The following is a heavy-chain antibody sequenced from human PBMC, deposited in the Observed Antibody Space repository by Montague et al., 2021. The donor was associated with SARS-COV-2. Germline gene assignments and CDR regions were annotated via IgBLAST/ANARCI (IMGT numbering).Heavy chain of an antibody. CDR1: GGSISSYY. V-gene: IGHV4-59*01. J-gene: IGHJ3*02. CDR3: ARGSYGPDYFDI. Sequence: SETLSLTCTVSGGSISSYYWSWIRQPPGKGLEWIGYIYYSGSTNXXHSLKSRATISLDTSKNQFSLKLNSVTAADTAVYYCARGSYGPDYFDIWGQGTMVTVSS. D-gene: IGHD5-18*01. CDR2: IYYSGST.